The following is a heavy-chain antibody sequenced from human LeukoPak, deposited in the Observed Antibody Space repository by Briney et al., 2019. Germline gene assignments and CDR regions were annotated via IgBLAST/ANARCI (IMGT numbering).Heavy chain of an antibody. V-gene: IGHV3-7*01. CDR3: ARAHF. CDR2: IKQDGSEI. Sequence: PGGSLRLSCVAYGFTFSRYWMSWVRQAPGKGLEWVANIKQDGSEIYYVESVRGRFTISRDNPKNSLYLQMNSLRAEDTAVYYCARAHFWGQGTLVTVSS. J-gene: IGHJ4*02. CDR1: GFTFSRYW.